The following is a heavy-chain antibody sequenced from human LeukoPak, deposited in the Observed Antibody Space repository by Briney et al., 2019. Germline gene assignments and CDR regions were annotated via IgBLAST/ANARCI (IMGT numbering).Heavy chain of an antibody. CDR2: IYYIGST. Sequence: SATLSLTCTVSGGSISSYYWSWIRQPPGKGLEWIGYIYYIGSTNYNPSLKSRVTISVDTSKNQFSLKLSSVTAADTAVYYCARVGSGYYYYYYMDVWGKGTTVTVSS. D-gene: IGHD1-26*01. CDR1: GGSISSYY. V-gene: IGHV4-59*01. J-gene: IGHJ6*03. CDR3: ARVGSGYYYYYYMDV.